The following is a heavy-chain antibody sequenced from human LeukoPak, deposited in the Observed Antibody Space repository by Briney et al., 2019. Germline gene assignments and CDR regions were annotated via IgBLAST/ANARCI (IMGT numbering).Heavy chain of an antibody. CDR2: ISWNSGSI. D-gene: IGHD1-26*01. J-gene: IGHJ4*02. V-gene: IGHV3-9*01. Sequence: GGSLRLSCAASGFTFDDYAMHWVRQAPGKGLEWVSGISWNSGSIGYADSVKGRFTISRDNAKNSLYLQMNSLRAEDTALYYCAKGLSGMKTYYFDYWGQGTLATVSS. CDR1: GFTFDDYA. CDR3: AKGLSGMKTYYFDY.